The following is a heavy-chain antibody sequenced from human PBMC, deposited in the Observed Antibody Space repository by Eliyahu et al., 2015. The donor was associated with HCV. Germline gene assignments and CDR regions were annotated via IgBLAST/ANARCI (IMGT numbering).Heavy chain of an antibody. V-gene: IGHV4-34*01. J-gene: IGHJ4*02. CDR3: ARVGVGATPFDY. Sequence: QVQLQQWGAGLLKPSETLSLXCAXYGGSFSGYYRSXIRQPPGKGLEWXGEINHSGSTNYNPSLKSRVTISVDTSKNQFSLKLSSVTAADTAVYYCARVGVGATPFDYWGQGTLVTVSS. CDR2: INHSGST. D-gene: IGHD1-26*01. CDR1: GGSFSGYY.